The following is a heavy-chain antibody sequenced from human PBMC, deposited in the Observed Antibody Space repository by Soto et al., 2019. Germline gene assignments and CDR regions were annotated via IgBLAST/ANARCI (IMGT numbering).Heavy chain of an antibody. CDR2: IHYSGST. CDR3: ARGFNYDNEGVDAFDV. D-gene: IGHD3-22*01. J-gene: IGHJ3*01. CDR1: GGSISSGDYY. V-gene: IGHV4-30-4*01. Sequence: SETLSLTCTVSGGSISSGDYYWTWIRQPPGKGLERLGSIHYSGSTYYNTSLKSRVAISLDTSTNQFSLRLTSVTAADTAVYFCARGFNYDNEGVDAFDVWGQGTMVTVSS.